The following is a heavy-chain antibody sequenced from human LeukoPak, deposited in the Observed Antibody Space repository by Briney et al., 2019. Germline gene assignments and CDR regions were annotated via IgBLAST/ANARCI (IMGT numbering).Heavy chain of an antibody. D-gene: IGHD2-21*02. CDR1: GYTFTGYY. V-gene: IGHV1-2*02. CDR2: INPNSGDT. J-gene: IGHJ4*02. CDR3: ARAYCGGNCLPNNFDY. Sequence: ASVKVSCKASGYTFTGYYMHWVRQAPGQGLEWMGWINPNSGDTNFAQKFQGRVTMTRDTSISTAYMELSRLRSDDTAMYYCARAYCGGNCLPNNFDYWGQGTLVTVSS.